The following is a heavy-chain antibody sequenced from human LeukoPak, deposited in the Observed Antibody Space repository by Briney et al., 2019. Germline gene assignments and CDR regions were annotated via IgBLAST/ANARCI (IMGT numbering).Heavy chain of an antibody. D-gene: IGHD4-23*01. CDR3: ARADYGGNAGGF. CDR2: IRAKTYGGTT. J-gene: IGHJ4*02. CDR1: GFTFGDYA. V-gene: IGHV3-49*03. Sequence: GGSLRLSCTASGFTFGDYAMSWFRQAPGKGLEWVGFIRAKTYGGTTQYAASVKDRFTISRDDSESIVYLQMNSLKTEDTALYYCARADYGGNAGGFWGQGTLVTVS.